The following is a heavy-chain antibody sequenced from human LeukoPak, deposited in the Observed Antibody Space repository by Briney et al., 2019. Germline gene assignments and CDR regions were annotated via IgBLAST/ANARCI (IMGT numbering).Heavy chain of an antibody. V-gene: IGHV4-59*01. D-gene: IGHD6-6*01. CDR2: IYYSGST. CDR3: ARGSMGRGSSSHYYYGMDV. Sequence: PSEPLSLTCTVSGGSISSYYWSWIRQPAGKGLEWIGYIYYSGSTNYNPSLKSRVTISVDTSKNQFSLKLSSVTAADTAVYYCARGSMGRGSSSHYYYGMDVWGQGTTVTVSS. J-gene: IGHJ6*02. CDR1: GGSISSYY.